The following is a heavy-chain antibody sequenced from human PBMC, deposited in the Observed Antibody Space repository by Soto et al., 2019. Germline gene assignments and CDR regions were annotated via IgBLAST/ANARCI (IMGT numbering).Heavy chain of an antibody. CDR2: IIPILGIA. CDR3: ERAIAVAAYYYGMDV. CDR1: GGTFSSYT. V-gene: IGHV1-69*02. D-gene: IGHD6-19*01. J-gene: IGHJ6*02. Sequence: QVQLVQSGAEVKKPGSSVKVSCKASGGTFSSYTISWVQQAPGQGLKWMGRIIPILGIANYAQKFQGRVTITADKSTSTAYTELSSLRSEDTAVYYCERAIAVAAYYYGMDVWGQGTTVTVSS.